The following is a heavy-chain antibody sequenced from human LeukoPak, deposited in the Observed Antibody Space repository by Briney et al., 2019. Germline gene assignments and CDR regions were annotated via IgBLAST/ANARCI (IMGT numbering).Heavy chain of an antibody. CDR2: INSDGSST. CDR1: GFTFSSYW. D-gene: IGHD6-13*01. CDR3: ARDPIAAAGTYGYYYYYYMDV. V-gene: IGHV3-74*01. Sequence: GGSLRLSCAASGFTFSSYWMHWVRQAPGKGLVWVSRINSDGSSTSYADSVKGRFTISRDNSKNTLYLQMNSLRAEDTAVYYCARDPIAAAGTYGYYYYYYMDVWGKGTTVTVSS. J-gene: IGHJ6*03.